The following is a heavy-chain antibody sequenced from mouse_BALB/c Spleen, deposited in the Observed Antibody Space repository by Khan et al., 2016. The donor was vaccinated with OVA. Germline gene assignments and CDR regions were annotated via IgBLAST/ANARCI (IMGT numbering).Heavy chain of an antibody. CDR2: IFPGSDTP. CDR1: GYTFTDYI. Sequence: QVQLQQSGPELVKLGASLKVSCKASGYTFTDYIIGWVKQSTRQGLEWIGDIFPGSDTPYYNEKFKDKATLTVDKSANTAYMQLSSLTSEDSAVYCCARGGYSAFAYWGLGTLVTVSA. V-gene: IGHV1-77*01. CDR3: ARGGYSAFAY. D-gene: IGHD2-14*01. J-gene: IGHJ3*01.